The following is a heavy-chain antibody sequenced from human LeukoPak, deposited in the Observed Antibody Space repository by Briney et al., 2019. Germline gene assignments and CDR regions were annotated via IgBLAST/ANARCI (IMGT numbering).Heavy chain of an antibody. CDR2: ISGSGGST. V-gene: IGHV3-23*01. Sequence: PGGSLRLPCAASGFTFSSYAMSWVRQAPGKGLEWVSAISGSGGSTYYADSVKGRFTISRDNSKNTLYLQMNSLRAEDTAVYYCATDGYTYYYYGMDVWGQGTTVTVSS. CDR3: ATDGYTYYYYGMDV. J-gene: IGHJ6*02. CDR1: GFTFSSYA. D-gene: IGHD5-24*01.